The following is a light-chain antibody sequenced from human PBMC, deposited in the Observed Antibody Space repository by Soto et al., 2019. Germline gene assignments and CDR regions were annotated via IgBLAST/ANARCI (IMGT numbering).Light chain of an antibody. Sequence: QSVLTQPPSVSAAPGQRVSISCSGSSSSIGTHYVAWYQQVPGTPPKLLIYDNNKRPSGTPDRFSGSKSGTSATLGIPGLQTGDEADYYCGTWDTGLVWVFGGGTK. V-gene: IGLV1-51*01. CDR1: SSSIGTHY. CDR3: GTWDTGLVWV. CDR2: DNN. J-gene: IGLJ3*02.